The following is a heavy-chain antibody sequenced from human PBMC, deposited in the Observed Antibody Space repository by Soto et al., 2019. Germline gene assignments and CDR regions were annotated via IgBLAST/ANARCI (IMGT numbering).Heavy chain of an antibody. D-gene: IGHD6-13*01. Sequence: SWIRQPPGKGLEWMGRIDPSDSYTNYSPSFQGHVTISADKSISTAYLQWSSLKASDTAMYYCARLPLAAAYSDANTWGQGTLVTVSS. J-gene: IGHJ5*02. V-gene: IGHV5-10-1*01. CDR3: ARLPLAAAYSDANT. CDR2: IDPSDSYT.